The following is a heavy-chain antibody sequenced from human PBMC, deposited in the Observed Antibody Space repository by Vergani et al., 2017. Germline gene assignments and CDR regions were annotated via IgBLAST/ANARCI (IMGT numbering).Heavy chain of an antibody. V-gene: IGHV1-69*18. J-gene: IGHJ6*03. CDR2: IIPIFGTA. D-gene: IGHD5-12*01. Sequence: QVQLVQSGAEVKKPGSSVKVSCKASGGTFSSYAISWVRQAPGQGLEWMGRIIPIFGTANYAQKFQGRVTITADESTSTAYMELSSLRSEDTAVYYCARDAVPWPSYYYYYMDVWGKGTTVTVSS. CDR1: GGTFSSYA. CDR3: ARDAVPWPSYYYYYMDV.